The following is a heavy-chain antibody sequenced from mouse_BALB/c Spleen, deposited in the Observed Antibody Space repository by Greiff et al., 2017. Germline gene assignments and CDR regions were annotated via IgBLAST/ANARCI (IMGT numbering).Heavy chain of an antibody. CDR1: GYYINSDYA. Sequence: VKLLQSGAGLVKTSPSLYLTCTVTGYYINSDYARNLNRQFPGNKLEWMGYISDSGSTSYNPTLKSRISITRDTSKNQFCLQLNSVTTEDTATYYCARALYYGYGDYWGQGTTLTVSS. CDR2: ISDSGST. J-gene: IGHJ2*01. D-gene: IGHD1-2*01. V-gene: IGHV3-2*02. CDR3: ARALYYGYGDY.